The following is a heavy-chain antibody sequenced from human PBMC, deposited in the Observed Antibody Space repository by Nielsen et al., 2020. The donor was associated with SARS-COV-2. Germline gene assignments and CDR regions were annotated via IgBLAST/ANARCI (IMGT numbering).Heavy chain of an antibody. V-gene: IGHV3-9*01. Sequence: GGSLRLSCAASGFTFDDYAMHWVRQAPGKGLEWVSGISWNSGSIGYADSVKGRFTISRDNAKNSLYLQMNSLRVEDTAVYYCARDWSRAADVWGQGTMVTVSS. J-gene: IGHJ3*01. CDR2: ISWNSGSI. CDR1: GFTFDDYA. CDR3: ARDWSRAADV. D-gene: IGHD2-15*01.